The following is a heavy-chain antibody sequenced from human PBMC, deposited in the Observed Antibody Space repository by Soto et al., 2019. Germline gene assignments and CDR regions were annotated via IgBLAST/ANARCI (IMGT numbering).Heavy chain of an antibody. CDR1: GYTFPRYG. J-gene: IGHJ4*02. CDR3: ASDFEGFSNTWPFEN. V-gene: IGHV1-18*01. Sequence: QVQLVQSGAEMKRPGASVKVSCKASGYTFPRYGLTWVRQAPGQGLEWMGRISVYNDYTNYAQKFQYRVTRTTDTSTNTAYLALTSLRSDDTAVYYCASDFEGFSNTWPFENRGQGTMVTVSS. CDR2: ISVYNDYT. D-gene: IGHD6-13*01.